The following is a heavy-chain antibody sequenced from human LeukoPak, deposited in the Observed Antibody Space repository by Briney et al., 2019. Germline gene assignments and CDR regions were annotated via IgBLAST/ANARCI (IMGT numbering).Heavy chain of an antibody. CDR3: ASEVPAASWYFDL. Sequence: PSETLSLTCTVYGGSFCAYYWSWIRQPPGKGLEWIGQINHSGSTNYNPSLKSRVTISVDTSKNQFSLKLSSVTAADTAVHYCASEVPAASWYFDLWGRGTLVTVSS. J-gene: IGHJ2*01. CDR1: GGSFCAYY. D-gene: IGHD2-2*01. V-gene: IGHV4-34*01. CDR2: INHSGST.